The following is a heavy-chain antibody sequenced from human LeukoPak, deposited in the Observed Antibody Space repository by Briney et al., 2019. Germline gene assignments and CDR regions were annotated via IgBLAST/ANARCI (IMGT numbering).Heavy chain of an antibody. CDR3: ATLAYGPDY. CDR2: IDSDGHTT. V-gene: IGHV3-74*01. J-gene: IGHJ4*02. CDR1: GFTFSRYW. D-gene: IGHD3-10*01. Sequence: PGGSLRLSCAASGFTFSRYWMHWVRQAPGKGLVWVSGIDSDGHTTFYADYVKGRFTISRDNARNTLFLQMNSLGAEDAAVYYCATLAYGPDYRGQGTLVTVSS.